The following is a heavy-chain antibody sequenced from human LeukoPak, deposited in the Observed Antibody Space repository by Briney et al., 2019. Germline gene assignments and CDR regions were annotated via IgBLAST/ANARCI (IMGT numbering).Heavy chain of an antibody. CDR2: INHSGST. J-gene: IGHJ4*02. CDR1: GGSFSGYY. V-gene: IGHV4-34*01. CDR3: ASGGDSYCYVQYYFYY. D-gene: IGHD5-18*01. Sequence: PSETLSLTCAVYGGSFSGYYWSWIRQPPGKGLEWIGEINHSGSTNYNPSLKSRVTISVDTSKNQFSLKLSSVTAADTAVYYCASGGDSYCYVQYYFYYWGQGTLVTVSS.